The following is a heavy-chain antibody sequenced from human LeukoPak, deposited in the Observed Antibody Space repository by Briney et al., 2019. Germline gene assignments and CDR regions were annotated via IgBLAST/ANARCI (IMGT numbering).Heavy chain of an antibody. D-gene: IGHD2-8*01. CDR3: ARAGYCTNGVCYRGSYYYYYMDV. CDR2: INPNSGGT. V-gene: IGHV1-2*02. J-gene: IGHJ6*03. CDR1: GYTFTGYY. Sequence: ASVKVSCKASGYTFTGYYMHWVRQAPGQGLEWMGWINPNSGGTNYAQKFQGRVTMTRDTSISTAYMELSRLRSDDTAVYYCARAGYCTNGVCYRGSYYYYYMDVWAKGPRSPSP.